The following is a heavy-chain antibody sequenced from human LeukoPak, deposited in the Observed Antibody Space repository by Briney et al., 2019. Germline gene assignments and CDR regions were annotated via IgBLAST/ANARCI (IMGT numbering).Heavy chain of an antibody. D-gene: IGHD2-15*01. V-gene: IGHV1-24*01. CDR2: FDPEDGET. CDR1: GYTLTELS. Sequence: ASVEVSCKVSGYTLTELSMHWVRQAPGKGLEWMGGFDPEDGETIYAQKFQGRVTMTEDTSTDTAYMELSSLRSEDTAVYYCARVSGGSRKYYFDYWGQGTLVTVSS. J-gene: IGHJ4*02. CDR3: ARVSGGSRKYYFDY.